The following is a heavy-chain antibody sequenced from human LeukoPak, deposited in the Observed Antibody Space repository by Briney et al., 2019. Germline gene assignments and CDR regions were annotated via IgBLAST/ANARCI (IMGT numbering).Heavy chain of an antibody. CDR3: ARDKIQEYQLLSPFDY. CDR1: GFTFSSYS. CDR2: ISSSSSYI. Sequence: GGSLRLSCAASGFTFSSYSMNWVRQAPGKGLEWVSSISSSSSYIYYADSVKGRFTISRDNAKSSLYLQMNSLRAEDTAMYYCARDKIQEYQLLSPFDYWGQGTLVTVSS. J-gene: IGHJ4*02. D-gene: IGHD2-2*01. V-gene: IGHV3-21*01.